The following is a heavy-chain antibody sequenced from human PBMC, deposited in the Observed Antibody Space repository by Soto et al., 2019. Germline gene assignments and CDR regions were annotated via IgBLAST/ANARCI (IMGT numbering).Heavy chain of an antibody. D-gene: IGHD5-12*01. Sequence: SETLSLTCTVAGGSISSSSYYWGWIRKPPGKGLEWIGSIYYSGSTYYNPSLKSRVTISVDTSKNQFSLKLSAVTAADTAVYYCARHVGYSGYDYDYWGQGTLVPVSS. CDR2: IYYSGST. CDR3: ARHVGYSGYDYDY. J-gene: IGHJ4*02. CDR1: GGSISSSSYY. V-gene: IGHV4-39*01.